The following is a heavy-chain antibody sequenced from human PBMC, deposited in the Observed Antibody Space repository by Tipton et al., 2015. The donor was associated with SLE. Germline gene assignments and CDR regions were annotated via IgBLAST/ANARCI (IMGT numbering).Heavy chain of an antibody. Sequence: TLSLTCSVSGGSINVGFYYWGWIRQHPGKGLEWIGNVYYSGNTNYNPSLRSRVTISVDTSKNQFSLELTSVTAADTAVYFCASRGGGGSHFDYWGQGTLVTVSS. J-gene: IGHJ4*02. D-gene: IGHD3-16*01. CDR1: GGSINVGFYY. CDR2: VYYSGNT. V-gene: IGHV4-31*03. CDR3: ASRGGGGSHFDY.